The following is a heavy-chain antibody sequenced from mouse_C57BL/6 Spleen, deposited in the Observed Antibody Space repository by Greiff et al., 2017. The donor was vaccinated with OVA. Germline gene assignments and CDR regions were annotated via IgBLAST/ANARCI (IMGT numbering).Heavy chain of an antibody. CDR2: IRSKSSNYAT. CDR1: GFTFNTYA. D-gene: IGHD2-4*01. Sequence: EVQLVESGGGLVQPKGSLKLSCAASGFTFNTYAMHWVRQAPGKGLEWVASIRSKSSNYATYYAVSVKDRFTISRDESQSMLYLQMNNLKTEDTAMYYCVRPLDYDYETWCAYWGQGTLVTVSA. V-gene: IGHV10-3*01. CDR3: VRPLDYDYETWCAY. J-gene: IGHJ3*01.